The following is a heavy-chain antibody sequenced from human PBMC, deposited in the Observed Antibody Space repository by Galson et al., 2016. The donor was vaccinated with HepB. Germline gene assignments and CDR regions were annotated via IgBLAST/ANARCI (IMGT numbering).Heavy chain of an antibody. CDR2: IKQDGSDK. CDR3: ARDRAYSTSWHTWNGGLDV. D-gene: IGHD2-2*01. Sequence: SLRLSCAASGFTFSRYWMSWVRQAPGKGLEWVANIKQDGSDKYYVDSVKGRFTISRDNAKNSGYMQMNSLRAEDPALYYCARDRAYSTSWHTWNGGLDVWGKGTTVTVSS. J-gene: IGHJ6*04. V-gene: IGHV3-7*01. CDR1: GFTFSRYW.